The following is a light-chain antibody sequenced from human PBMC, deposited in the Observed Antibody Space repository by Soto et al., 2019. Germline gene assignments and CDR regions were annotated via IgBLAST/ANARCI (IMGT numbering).Light chain of an antibody. J-gene: IGKJ5*01. CDR3: QQYYLYSYT. Sequence: DIQLTQSPSTMSASVGHSVTITCRASQSITTWLAWYQQKPGHAPKLLIYDASIMESGVPSRFSGSGSGTEFTLTIISLQSDDFATYYCQQYYLYSYTFGQGTRLEIK. CDR1: QSITTW. V-gene: IGKV1-5*01. CDR2: DAS.